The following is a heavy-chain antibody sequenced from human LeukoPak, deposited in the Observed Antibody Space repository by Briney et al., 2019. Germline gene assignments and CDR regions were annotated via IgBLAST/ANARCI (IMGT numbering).Heavy chain of an antibody. J-gene: IGHJ4*02. D-gene: IGHD3-10*01. CDR3: ARDLAGHYYGSGSSFDY. V-gene: IGHV3-21*01. Sequence: GGSLRLSCAASGFTFSSYSMNWVRQAPGKGLEWVSSISSSSSYIYYADSVKGRFTISRDNAKNSPFLQMDSLRVEDTAVYYCARDLAGHYYGSGSSFDYWGQGTLVTVS. CDR2: ISSSSSYI. CDR1: GFTFSSYS.